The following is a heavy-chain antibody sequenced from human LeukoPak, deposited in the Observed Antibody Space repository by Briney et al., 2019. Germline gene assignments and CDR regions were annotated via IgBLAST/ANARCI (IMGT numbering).Heavy chain of an antibody. Sequence: ASVKVSCKASGGTFSSYAISWVRQAPGQGLEWMGWINTNTGNPTYAQGFTGRFVFSLDTSVSTAYLQISSLKAEDTAVYYCARGSWIQLWSQSDYWGQGTLVTVSS. V-gene: IGHV7-4-1*02. CDR3: ARGSWIQLWSQSDY. D-gene: IGHD5-18*01. CDR2: INTNTGNP. CDR1: GGTFSSYA. J-gene: IGHJ4*02.